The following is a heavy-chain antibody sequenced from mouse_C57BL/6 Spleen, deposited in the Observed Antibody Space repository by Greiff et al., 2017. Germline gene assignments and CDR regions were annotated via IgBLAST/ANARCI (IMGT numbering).Heavy chain of an antibody. CDR1: GYTFTSYG. Sequence: VQLQQSGAELARPGASVKLSFKASGYTFTSYGISWVKQRTGQGLEWIGEIYPRSGNTYYNEKFKGKATLTADKSSSTAYMELRSLTSEDSAVYFCARGVYYYGSSYGAMDYWGQGTSVTVSS. V-gene: IGHV1-81*01. J-gene: IGHJ4*01. CDR3: ARGVYYYGSSYGAMDY. D-gene: IGHD1-1*01. CDR2: IYPRSGNT.